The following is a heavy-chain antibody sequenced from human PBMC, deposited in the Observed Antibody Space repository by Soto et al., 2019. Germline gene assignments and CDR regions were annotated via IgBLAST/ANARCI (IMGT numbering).Heavy chain of an antibody. V-gene: IGHV4-59*01. Sequence: SETLSLTCTVSGGSISSYYWSWIRQPPGKGLEWIGYIYYSGSTNYNPSLKSRVTISVDTSKNQFSLKLSSVTAADTAVYYCARERIRYGMDVWGQGTTVTVSS. J-gene: IGHJ6*02. CDR1: GGSISSYY. CDR3: ARERIRYGMDV. CDR2: IYYSGST.